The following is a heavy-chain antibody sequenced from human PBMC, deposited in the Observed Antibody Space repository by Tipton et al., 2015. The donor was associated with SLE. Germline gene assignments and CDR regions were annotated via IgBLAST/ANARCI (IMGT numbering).Heavy chain of an antibody. CDR3: ASGGRGYGDLDY. Sequence: SLRLSCAASGFTFDNYAMHWVRQAPGKGLEWVSVIYSGGSTYYADSVKGRFTISRDNSKNTLYLQMNSLRAEDTAGYYCASGGRGYGDLDYWGQGTLVTVSS. J-gene: IGHJ4*02. V-gene: IGHV3-53*05. CDR1: GFTFDNYA. D-gene: IGHD4-17*01. CDR2: IYSGGST.